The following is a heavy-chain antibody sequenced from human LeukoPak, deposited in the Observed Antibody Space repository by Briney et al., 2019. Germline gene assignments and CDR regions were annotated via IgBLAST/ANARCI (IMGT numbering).Heavy chain of an antibody. V-gene: IGHV1-18*01. D-gene: IGHD1-7*01. CDR2: ISAYNGNT. Sequence: GASLKVSSKPSGYTFTSYSISWVRQAPGQRLGWMGWISAYNGNTNDAQKLQGRVTMTTDTSTSTAYMELRSLRCVDTAVYYCARYAGNLELPHWGQGTLVTVSS. CDR1: GYTFTSYS. CDR3: ARYAGNLELPH. J-gene: IGHJ4*02.